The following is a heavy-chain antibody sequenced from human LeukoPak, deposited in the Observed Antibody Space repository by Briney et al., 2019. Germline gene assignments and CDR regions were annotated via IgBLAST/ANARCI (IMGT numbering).Heavy chain of an antibody. J-gene: IGHJ4*02. V-gene: IGHV4-38-2*02. CDR3: ARSFIVVVPAAPDY. CDR1: GYSISSGYY. D-gene: IGHD2-2*01. CDR2: IYHSGST. Sequence: SETLSLTCTGSGYSISSGYYWGWIRQPPGKGLEWIGSIYHSGSTYYNPSLKSRVTISVDTSKNQFSLKLSSVTAADTAVYYCARSFIVVVPAAPDYWGQGTLVTVSS.